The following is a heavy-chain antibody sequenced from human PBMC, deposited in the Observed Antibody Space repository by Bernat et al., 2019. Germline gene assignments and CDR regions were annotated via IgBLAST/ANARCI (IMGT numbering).Heavy chain of an antibody. Sequence: HLHLQEPGPGLVKPSETLSLTCTLSAASIASSSYYWGWSSQPPGKGRGGIGTMYYSGDTNYNPSLKSQVTISVDTSKNQFSLKLSSVTAADTAVYYCASWDRSSGYYRFDAWGQGTLVTVSS. V-gene: IGHV4-39*01. J-gene: IGHJ5*02. CDR1: AASIASSSYY. CDR2: MYYSGDT. CDR3: ASWDRSSGYYRFDA. D-gene: IGHD3-22*01.